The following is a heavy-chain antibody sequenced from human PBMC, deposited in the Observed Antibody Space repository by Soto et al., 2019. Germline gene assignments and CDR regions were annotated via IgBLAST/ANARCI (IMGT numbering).Heavy chain of an antibody. V-gene: IGHV3-20*04. CDR3: ARAYYDRVFGYYDCMDV. J-gene: IGHJ6*02. D-gene: IGHD3-9*01. CDR2: INWNGGST. CDR1: GFTFDDYG. Sequence: EVQLVESGGGVVRPGGSLRLSCAASGFTFDDYGMSWVRQAPGKGLEWVSGINWNGGSTSYADSVKGRFTVSRDNANKSLYLHLNRLRAEDTALYSGARAYYDRVFGYYDCMDVWGQGTTVTVSS.